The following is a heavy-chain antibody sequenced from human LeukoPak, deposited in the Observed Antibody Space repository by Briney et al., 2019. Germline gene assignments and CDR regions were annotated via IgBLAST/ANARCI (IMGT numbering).Heavy chain of an antibody. V-gene: IGHV3-23*01. CDR3: AKSWGIVALTGTGFDY. J-gene: IGHJ4*02. Sequence: GGSLRLSCEASGFTFTTYAMSWVRQAPGKGLEWVSTISGSGGNTYYPDSVKGRFTISRDNSKNIVYLHMDSLRAEDTAVYYCAKSWGIVALTGTGFDYWGQGTLVTVSS. D-gene: IGHD6-19*01. CDR1: GFTFTTYA. CDR2: ISGSGGNT.